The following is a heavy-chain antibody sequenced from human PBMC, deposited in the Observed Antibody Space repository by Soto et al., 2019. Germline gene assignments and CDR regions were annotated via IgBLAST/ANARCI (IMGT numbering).Heavy chain of an antibody. CDR1: GGTFSSYT. CDR2: IIPILGIA. D-gene: IGHD6-13*01. V-gene: IGHV1-69*08. Sequence: QVQLVQSGAEVQKPGSSVKVSCKASGGTFSSYTISWVRQAPGQGLEWMGRIIPILGIANYAQKFQGRVTITADKPTSTAYMELSSLRSEDTAVYYCPRDSAPSSPENNWFDPWGQGTLVTISS. CDR3: PRDSAPSSPENNWFDP. J-gene: IGHJ5*02.